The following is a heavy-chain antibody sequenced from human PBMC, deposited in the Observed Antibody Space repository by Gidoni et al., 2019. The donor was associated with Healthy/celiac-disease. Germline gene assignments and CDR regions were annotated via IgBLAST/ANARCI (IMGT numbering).Heavy chain of an antibody. V-gene: IGHV3-33*01. Sequence: QVPLVESGGAVVQPGRSLRLSCAASGFPFSSYGMHWVRQAPGKGLEWVAVIWYDGSNKYYADSVKGRFTISRDNSKNTLYLQMNSLRAEDTAVYYCARMTTVARWYFDLWGRGTLVTVSS. CDR2: IWYDGSNK. D-gene: IGHD4-17*01. J-gene: IGHJ2*01. CDR3: ARMTTVARWYFDL. CDR1: GFPFSSYG.